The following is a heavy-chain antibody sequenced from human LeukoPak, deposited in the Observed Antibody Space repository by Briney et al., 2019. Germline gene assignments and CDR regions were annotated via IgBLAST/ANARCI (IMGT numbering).Heavy chain of an antibody. V-gene: IGHV3-11*01. CDR2: ISSSGSTI. CDR1: GFTFSDYY. D-gene: IGHD1-7*01. J-gene: IGHJ5*02. Sequence: GGSLRLSCAASGFTFSDYYMSWIRQAPGKGLEWVSYISSSGSTIYYADSVKGRFTISRDNAKNSLYLQMNSPRAEDTAVYYCARDLDPELNTDRWFDPWGQGTLVTVSS. CDR3: ARDLDPELNTDRWFDP.